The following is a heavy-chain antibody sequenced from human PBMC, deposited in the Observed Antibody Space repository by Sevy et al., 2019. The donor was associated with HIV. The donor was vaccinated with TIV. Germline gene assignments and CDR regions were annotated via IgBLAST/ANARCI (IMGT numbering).Heavy chain of an antibody. CDR2: FDPEDAKT. D-gene: IGHD3-22*01. Sequence: ASVKVSCKVSGYTLTQLSMHWLRLTPGKGLEWMASFDPEDAKTVYSQKFQGRLSMTEDTSTHTAYMELSSLRSEDTAVYYCATTKDYYESSGDPFDYWGQGTLVTVSS. CDR1: GYTLTQLS. J-gene: IGHJ4*02. V-gene: IGHV1-24*01. CDR3: ATTKDYYESSGDPFDY.